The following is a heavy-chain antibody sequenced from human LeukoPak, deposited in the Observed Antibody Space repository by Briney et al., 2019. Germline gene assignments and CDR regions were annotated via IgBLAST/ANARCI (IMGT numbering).Heavy chain of an antibody. V-gene: IGHV4-34*01. CDR3: ARGDADDAFDI. CDR2: INHSGRT. CDR1: GGSFSGYY. J-gene: IGHJ3*02. Sequence: PSETLSLTCAVSGGSFSGYYWTWIRQPPGKGLEWIGEINHSGRTNYNPSLKSRVTISVDTSKNQFSLKLSSVTAADTAVYYCARGDADDAFDIWGQGTMVTVSS.